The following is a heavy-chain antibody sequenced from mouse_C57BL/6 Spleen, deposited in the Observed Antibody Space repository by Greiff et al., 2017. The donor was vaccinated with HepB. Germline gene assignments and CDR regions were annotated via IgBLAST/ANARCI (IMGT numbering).Heavy chain of an antibody. CDR3: ARRRLRPGYYFDY. D-gene: IGHD2-2*01. J-gene: IGHJ2*01. CDR1: GYTFTDYY. Sequence: VQLQQSGPELVKPGASVKISCKASGYTFTDYYMNWVKQSHGKSLEWIGDINPNNGGTSYNQKFKGKATLTVDKSSSTAYMELRSLTSEDSAVYYCARRRLRPGYYFDYWGQGTTLTVSS. V-gene: IGHV1-26*01. CDR2: INPNNGGT.